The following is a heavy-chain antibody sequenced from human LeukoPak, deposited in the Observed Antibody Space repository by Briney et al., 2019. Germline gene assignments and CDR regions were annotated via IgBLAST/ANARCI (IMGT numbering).Heavy chain of an antibody. CDR3: ARHYRAADPGTTGADY. D-gene: IGHD6-13*01. Sequence: SETLSLTCTVSGGSIRSSSYYWGWIRQPPGKGLEWIGSIYYSGSTYYNPSLKSRVTISADTSKNQFSLKLSSVTAADTAVYYCARHYRAADPGTTGADYWGQGTLVTVSS. CDR1: GGSIRSSSYY. J-gene: IGHJ4*02. V-gene: IGHV4-39*01. CDR2: IYYSGST.